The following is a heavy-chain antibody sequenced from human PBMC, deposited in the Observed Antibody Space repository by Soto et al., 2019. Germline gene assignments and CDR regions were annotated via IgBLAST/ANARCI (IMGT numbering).Heavy chain of an antibody. J-gene: IGHJ4*02. D-gene: IGHD3-3*01. CDR1: GFTFSSYS. CDR3: AQDVLRFLEWLLFPLGYFDH. V-gene: IGHV3-23*01. CDR2: ISVSGGST. Sequence: EVQLLESGGGLVQPGGSLRLSCAASGFTFSSYSMSWVRQAPGNELEWVAAISVSGGSTYYADSLKGRFTISRNNSKNTLYMQMNSLRAEDKAVYYCAQDVLRFLEWLLFPLGYFDHWGQGNLVTVSS.